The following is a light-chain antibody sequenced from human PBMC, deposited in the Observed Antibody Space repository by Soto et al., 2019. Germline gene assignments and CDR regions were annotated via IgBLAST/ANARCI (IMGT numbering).Light chain of an antibody. CDR2: QIS. CDR1: QSLVHSNGNTY. J-gene: IGKJ1*01. CDR3: MQATDYPRT. V-gene: IGKV2-24*01. Sequence: DIVMTQTPLSSPVTLGQPAAISCRSSQSLVHSNGNTYLSWLQQRPGQPPRPLIYQISNRFSGVPDRFSGSGAGTDFTLNISRVEAEDVGVYYCMQATDYPRTVSPGTKVEIK.